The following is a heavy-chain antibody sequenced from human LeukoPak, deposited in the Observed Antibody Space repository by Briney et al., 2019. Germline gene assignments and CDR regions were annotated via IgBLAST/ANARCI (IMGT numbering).Heavy chain of an antibody. CDR3: TRESGGVIDN. V-gene: IGHV3-49*04. D-gene: IGHD3-16*01. J-gene: IGHJ4*02. CDR2: IRSKAYGGTT. CDR1: GFTFANNV. Sequence: GGSLRLSCTASGFTFANNVMTWVRQAPGKGLEWVGFIRSKAYGGTTEYAASVKGRFTISRDDSKSIAYLQMNSLQTEDTAVYYCTRESGGVIDNWGQGTLVAVSS.